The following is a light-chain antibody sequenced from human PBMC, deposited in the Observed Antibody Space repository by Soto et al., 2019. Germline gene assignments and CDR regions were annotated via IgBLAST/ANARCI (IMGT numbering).Light chain of an antibody. Sequence: QSVLTQPPSASETPGQRVIISCSGGTSNIGSNTVDWYQHLPGTAPKLLIYNDNQRPAGVPDRFSGSKSGTSASLAISGLQSEDEAVYYCAAWDVRLNGVVFGGGTKLTVL. CDR3: AAWDVRLNGVV. V-gene: IGLV1-44*01. CDR1: TSNIGSNT. J-gene: IGLJ2*01. CDR2: NDN.